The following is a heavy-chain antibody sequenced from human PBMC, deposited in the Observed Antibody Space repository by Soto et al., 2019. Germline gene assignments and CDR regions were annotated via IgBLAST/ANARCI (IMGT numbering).Heavy chain of an antibody. CDR3: AREYYDYVWGSYRPRNAFDI. CDR2: INAGNGNT. Sequence: ASVKVSCKASGYTFTSYAMHWVRQAPGQRLEWMGWINAGNGNTKYSQKFQGRVTITRDTSASTAYMELSSLRSEDTAVYYCAREYYDYVWGSYRPRNAFDIWGQGTMVPVSS. D-gene: IGHD3-16*02. CDR1: GYTFTSYA. V-gene: IGHV1-3*01. J-gene: IGHJ3*02.